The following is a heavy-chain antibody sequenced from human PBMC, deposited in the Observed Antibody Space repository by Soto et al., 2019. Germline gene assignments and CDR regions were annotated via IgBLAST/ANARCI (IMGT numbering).Heavy chain of an antibody. D-gene: IGHD3-22*01. CDR1: GGTFSSYA. CDR3: ARAGRQYWDYYYDSSGSLYDLDY. J-gene: IGHJ4*02. Sequence: ASVKVSCKASGGTFSSYAISWVRQAPGQGLEWMGGIIPIFGTANYAQKFQGRVTITADESTSTAYMELSSLRSEDTAVYYCARAGRQYWDYYYDSSGSLYDLDYWGQGTLVTVSS. CDR2: IIPIFGTA. V-gene: IGHV1-69*13.